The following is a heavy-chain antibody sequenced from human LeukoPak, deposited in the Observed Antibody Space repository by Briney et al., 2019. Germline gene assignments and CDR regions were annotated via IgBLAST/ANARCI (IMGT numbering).Heavy chain of an antibody. CDR1: GGPFSGYF. D-gene: IGHD3-10*01. V-gene: IGHV4-34*01. CDR3: ARRYYYNLGSFPFDF. J-gene: IGHJ4*02. CDR2: IHNSGTT. Sequence: SETLSLTCAVSGGPFSGYFWSWIRQSSGKGVEWIGEIHNSGTTNHNPSLNSRVTISEDTSKNQFYLNLSSVTAADTAVYYCARRYYYNLGSFPFDFWGQGTLVTVSS.